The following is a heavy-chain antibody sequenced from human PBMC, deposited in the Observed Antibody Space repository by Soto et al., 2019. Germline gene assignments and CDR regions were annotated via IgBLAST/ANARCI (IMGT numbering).Heavy chain of an antibody. D-gene: IGHD2-15*01. J-gene: IGHJ3*02. V-gene: IGHV1-18*01. Sequence: ASVKVSCKASGCTFTSYGISWVRQALEQSLEWKGWISAYNGNTIYAQKLQGRVTMTTDTSTRTGYVELRSLRSDDTAVYYCARDDGGLDAFDIWGQGTMVTVSS. CDR3: ARDDGGLDAFDI. CDR2: ISAYNGNT. CDR1: GCTFTSYG.